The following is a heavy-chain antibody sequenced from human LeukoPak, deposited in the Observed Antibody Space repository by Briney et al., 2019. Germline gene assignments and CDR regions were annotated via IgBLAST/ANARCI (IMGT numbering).Heavy chain of an antibody. CDR2: ISWNSGSI. J-gene: IGHJ3*02. CDR3: AKDIAVGAIQPGDAFDI. D-gene: IGHD1-26*01. V-gene: IGHV3-9*03. Sequence: PGGSLRLSCAASGFTFDDYAMHWVRHAPGKGLEWVSGISWNSGSIGYADSVKGRFTISRDNAKNSLYLQMNSLRAEDMALYYCAKDIAVGAIQPGDAFDIWGQGTMVTVSS. CDR1: GFTFDDYA.